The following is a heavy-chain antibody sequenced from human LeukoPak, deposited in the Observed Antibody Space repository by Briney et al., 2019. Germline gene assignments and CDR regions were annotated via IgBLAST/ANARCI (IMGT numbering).Heavy chain of an antibody. D-gene: IGHD3-10*01. V-gene: IGHV1-2*02. CDR1: GYSFTGYY. CDR3: AIVGSGSFYYMDV. CDR2: INPNSGGT. J-gene: IGHJ6*03. Sequence: GASVKVSCKASGYSFTGYYMHWVRQAPGQGLEWMGWINPNSGGTNYAQKFQGRVTMTRDASISTAYMELSRLRSDDTAVYYCAIVGSGSFYYMDVWGKGTTVTVSS.